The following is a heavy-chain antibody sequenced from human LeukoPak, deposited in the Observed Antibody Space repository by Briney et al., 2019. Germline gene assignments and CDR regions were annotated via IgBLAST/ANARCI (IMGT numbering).Heavy chain of an antibody. V-gene: IGHV4-39*02. J-gene: IGHJ6*04. CDR1: GGSISSSSYY. Sequence: PSETLSLTCTVSGGSISSSSYYWGWIRQPPGKGLEWIGSIYYSGSTYYNPSLKSRVTISVDTSKNQFSLKLSSATAADTAVYYCAGDSEIVVVPAEDVWGKGTTVTVSS. D-gene: IGHD2-2*01. CDR2: IYYSGST. CDR3: AGDSEIVVVPAEDV.